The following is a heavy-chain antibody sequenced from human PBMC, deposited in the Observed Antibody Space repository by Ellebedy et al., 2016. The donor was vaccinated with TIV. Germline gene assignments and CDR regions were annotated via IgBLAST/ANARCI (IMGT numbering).Heavy chain of an antibody. CDR3: ARDNYYKIDY. D-gene: IGHD3-10*01. Sequence: PGGSLRLSCAASGFTFSSYSMNWVRQAPGKGLEWVSYISSSSSTIYYADSVKGRFTISRDNTKNTLSLQMNSLRAEDTAVYFCARDNYYKIDYWGQGTLVTVSS. V-gene: IGHV3-48*04. CDR1: GFTFSSYS. CDR2: ISSSSSTI. J-gene: IGHJ4*02.